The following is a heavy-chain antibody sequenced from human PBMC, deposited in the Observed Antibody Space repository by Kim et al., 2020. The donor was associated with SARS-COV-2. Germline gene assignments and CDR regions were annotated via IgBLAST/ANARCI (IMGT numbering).Heavy chain of an antibody. CDR1: GFTFSSYG. CDR3: ARGGDYGDYMDAFDI. J-gene: IGHJ3*02. V-gene: IGHV3-33*08. CDR2: IWYDGSNK. Sequence: GGSLRLSCAASGFTFSSYGMHWVRQAPGKGLEWVAVIWYDGSNKYYADSVKGRFTISRDNSKNTLYLQMNSLRAEDTAVYYCARGGDYGDYMDAFDIWGQGTMVTVFS. D-gene: IGHD4-17*01.